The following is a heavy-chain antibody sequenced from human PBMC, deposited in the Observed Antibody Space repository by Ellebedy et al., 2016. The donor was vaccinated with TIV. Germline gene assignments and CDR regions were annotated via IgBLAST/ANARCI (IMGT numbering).Heavy chain of an antibody. J-gene: IGHJ4*02. V-gene: IGHV4-59*08. D-gene: IGHD4-17*01. CDR1: GGSISRYY. CDR3: AGDYGAYFDY. Sequence: MPSETLSLTCTVSGGSISRYYWSWIRQPPGKGLEWIGYIYYSGSTNYNPSLKSRVTISVDMSKNQFSLRLSSVTAADTAVYYCAGDYGAYFDYWGQGTLSPSPQ. CDR2: IYYSGST.